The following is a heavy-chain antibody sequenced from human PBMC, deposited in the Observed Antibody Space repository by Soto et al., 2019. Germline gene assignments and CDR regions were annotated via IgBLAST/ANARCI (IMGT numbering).Heavy chain of an antibody. CDR2: IYYSGST. J-gene: IGHJ5*02. CDR3: ARGPPLGSGKTPPFCWFDP. V-gene: IGHV4-31*02. CDR1: GGSISSSSYY. D-gene: IGHD3-10*01. Sequence: PSETLSLTCTVSGGSISSSSYYWGWIRQHPGKGLEWIGYIYYSGSTYYNPSLKSRVTISVDTSKNQFSLKLSSVTAADTAVCYCARGPPLGSGKTPPFCWFDPWGQGTLVTVSS.